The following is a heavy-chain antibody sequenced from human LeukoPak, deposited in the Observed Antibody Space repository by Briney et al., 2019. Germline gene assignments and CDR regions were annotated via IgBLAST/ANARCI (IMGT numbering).Heavy chain of an antibody. Sequence: SGPTLVNPTQTLTLTCTFSGFSLSTSGVGVGWIRQPPGKALEWLALIYWDDDKRYSPSLKSRLTITKDTSKNQVVLTMTNMDPVDTATYYCAHRPLRCSGGSCSDPPFDIWGQGTMVTVSS. CDR2: IYWDDDK. J-gene: IGHJ3*02. CDR1: GFSLSTSGVG. D-gene: IGHD2-15*01. V-gene: IGHV2-5*02. CDR3: AHRPLRCSGGSCSDPPFDI.